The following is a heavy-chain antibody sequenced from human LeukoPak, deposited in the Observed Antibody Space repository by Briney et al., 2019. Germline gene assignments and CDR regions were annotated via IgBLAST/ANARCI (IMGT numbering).Heavy chain of an antibody. CDR1: GGSISSSSYY. CDR2: IYDYRNM. V-gene: IGHV4-39*01. D-gene: IGHD5-24*01. J-gene: IGHJ4*02. CDR3: ARLGTRWYYFDY. Sequence: PSETLSLTCTVSGGSISSSSYYWGWIRQPPGKGLEWIASIYDYRNMYYNPSLKSRVTILIDTSKNQFSLHLSSVTAADTAVYYCARLGTRWYYFDYWGQGTLVTVSS.